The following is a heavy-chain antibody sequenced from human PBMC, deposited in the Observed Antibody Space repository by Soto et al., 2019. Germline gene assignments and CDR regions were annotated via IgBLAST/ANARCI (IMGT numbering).Heavy chain of an antibody. CDR1: GYTFTTYY. J-gene: IGHJ6*02. D-gene: IGHD3-10*01. V-gene: IGHV1-46*04. Sequence: QVQLVQSGAEVKKPGASVKVSCKASGYTFTTYYMHWVRQAPVQGLEWMGLINPSDGSTTYAQKLPGRVTMTRDPSTRTVYVELSSLRSEDTAMYYCARGLRWFGAKGGVDVWGQGDTVPVSS. CDR3: ARGLRWFGAKGGVDV. CDR2: INPSDGST.